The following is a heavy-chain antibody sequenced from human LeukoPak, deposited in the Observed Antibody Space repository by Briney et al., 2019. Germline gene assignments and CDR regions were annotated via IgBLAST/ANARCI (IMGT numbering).Heavy chain of an antibody. V-gene: IGHV3-7*01. J-gene: IGHJ4*02. CDR1: GFTFSSYW. D-gene: IGHD6-13*01. CDR3: AKDGYSEAAAGTYDFDY. Sequence: GGSLRLSCAASGFTFSSYWMSWVRQAPGKGLEWVANIKQDGSEKYYADSVKGRFTISRDNSKNTLYLQMNSLRAEDTAVYYCAKDGYSEAAAGTYDFDYRGQGTLVTVSS. CDR2: IKQDGSEK.